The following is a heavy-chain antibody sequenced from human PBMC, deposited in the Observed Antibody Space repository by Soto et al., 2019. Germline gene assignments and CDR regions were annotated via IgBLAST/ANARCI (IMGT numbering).Heavy chain of an antibody. V-gene: IGHV1-3*01. J-gene: IGHJ5*02. CDR3: AREGVGVDDFWSGLRGNWFDP. CDR2: INAGNGNT. Sequence: GASVKVSCKASGYTFTSYAMHWVRQAPGQRLEWMGWINAGNGNTKYSQKFQGRVTITRDTSASTAYMELSSLRSEDTAVYYCAREGVGVDDFWSGLRGNWFDPWAREPWSPSPQ. D-gene: IGHD3-3*01. CDR1: GYTFTSYA.